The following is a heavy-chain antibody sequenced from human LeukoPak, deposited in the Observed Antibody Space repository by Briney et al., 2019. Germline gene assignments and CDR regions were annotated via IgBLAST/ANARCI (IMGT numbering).Heavy chain of an antibody. V-gene: IGHV3-21*01. CDR3: ARETDSGYDYDFDY. CDR2: ISSSSSYI. CDR1: GFTFSSYS. Sequence: GGSLRLSCAASGFTFSSYSMNWVRQAPGKGLEWVSSISSSSSYIYYADSVKGRFTISRDNAKNSLYLQMNSLRAEDTAVYYCARETDSGYDYDFDYWGQGTLATVSS. D-gene: IGHD5-12*01. J-gene: IGHJ4*02.